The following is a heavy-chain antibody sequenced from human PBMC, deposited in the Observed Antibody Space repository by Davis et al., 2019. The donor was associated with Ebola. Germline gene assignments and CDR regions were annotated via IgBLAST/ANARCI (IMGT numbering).Heavy chain of an antibody. CDR2: INPNSGGT. J-gene: IGHJ6*02. CDR3: AREWGYYGMDV. CDR1: GYTFTGYY. D-gene: IGHD1-26*01. Sequence: ASVKVSCKASGYTFTGYYMHWVRQAPGQGLEWMGWINPNSGGTNYAQKFQGWVTMTRDTSISTAYMELSSLRSEDTAVYYCAREWGYYGMDVWGQGTTVTVSS. V-gene: IGHV1-2*04.